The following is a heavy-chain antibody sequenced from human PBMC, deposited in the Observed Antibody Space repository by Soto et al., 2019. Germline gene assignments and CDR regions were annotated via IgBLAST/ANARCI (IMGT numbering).Heavy chain of an antibody. V-gene: IGHV4-59*08. CDR2: IYYSGST. J-gene: IGHJ5*02. CDR1: GGSISSYY. Sequence: PSETLSLTWXVAGGSISSYYGSWIRQPPGKGLEWIGYIYYSGSTNYNPSLKSRVTISVDTSKNQFSLKLSSVTAADTAVYYCARLYYDFWSGYSNDLSARFDPWGQGTLVTVSS. CDR3: ARLYYDFWSGYSNDLSARFDP. D-gene: IGHD3-3*01.